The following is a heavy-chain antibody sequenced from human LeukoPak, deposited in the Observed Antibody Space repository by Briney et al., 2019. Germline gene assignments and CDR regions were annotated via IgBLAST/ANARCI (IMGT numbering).Heavy chain of an antibody. V-gene: IGHV4-34*01. CDR1: GGSFSGYY. CDR2: INHSGST. CDR3: ARVAVVVVAATPNGMDV. J-gene: IGHJ6*02. D-gene: IGHD2-15*01. Sequence: PSETLSLTCAVYGGSFSGYYWSWIRQPPGKGLEWIGEINHSGSTNYNLSLKSRVTISVDTSKNQFSLKLSSVTAADTAVYYCARVAVVVVAATPNGMDVWGQGTTVTVSS.